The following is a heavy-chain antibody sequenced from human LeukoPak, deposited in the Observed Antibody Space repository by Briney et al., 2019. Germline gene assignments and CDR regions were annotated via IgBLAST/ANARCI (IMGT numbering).Heavy chain of an antibody. CDR3: ASGPFLTFDHTPEGFYHYYMDV. Sequence: GASVKVSCKASGGTFSTYAITWVRQAPGQGLEWLGGIVPMFDTTNYGQKFQGRLTITADPSTSTAYMELSSLRSEDTAVYYCASGPFLTFDHTPEGFYHYYMDVWGPGTTVTTSS. V-gene: IGHV1-69*13. CDR1: GGTFSTYA. J-gene: IGHJ6*03. D-gene: IGHD1-14*01. CDR2: IVPMFDTT.